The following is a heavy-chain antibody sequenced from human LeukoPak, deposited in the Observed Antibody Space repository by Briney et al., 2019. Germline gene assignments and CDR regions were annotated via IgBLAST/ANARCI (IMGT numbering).Heavy chain of an antibody. CDR2: ISYDGSSK. J-gene: IGHJ3*02. CDR3: ARDQPTAFDI. CDR1: GFTFSSYA. Sequence: PGGSLRLSCAASGFTFSSYAMNWVRQAPGKGLEWVAIISYDGSSKYYVASVRGRFTISRDNSNNTLYLQMNSLRGEDTAMYYCARDQPTAFDIWGQGTMVTVSS. V-gene: IGHV3-30*04.